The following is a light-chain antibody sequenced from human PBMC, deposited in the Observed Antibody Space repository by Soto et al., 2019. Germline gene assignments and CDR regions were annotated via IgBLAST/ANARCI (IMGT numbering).Light chain of an antibody. Sequence: EIVLTQSPDTLSLSPGERATLSCTASESVTSSCLSWYQRKPGQAPRLLIHTTSTKATDIPDRFSSSGYGTDFTLTISTLEPEDFAVYYCQQCGGSPLFSFGPGTRVN. J-gene: IGKJ3*01. CDR2: TTS. CDR1: ESVTSSC. V-gene: IGKV3-20*01. CDR3: QQCGGSPLFS.